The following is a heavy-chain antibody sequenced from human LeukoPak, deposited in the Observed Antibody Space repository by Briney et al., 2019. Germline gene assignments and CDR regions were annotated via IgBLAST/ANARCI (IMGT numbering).Heavy chain of an antibody. J-gene: IGHJ4*02. CDR2: IYTSGST. D-gene: IGHD3-3*01. CDR3: GRDEPTLWSGYDAPPLLDY. CDR1: GGSISSYY. V-gene: IGHV4-4*07. Sequence: SETLSLTCTVSGGSISSYYWSWIRQPAGKGLEWIGRIYTSGSTNYNPSLKSRVTMSVDTSKNQFSPKLNSVTGAGPAGFFFGRDEPTLWSGYDAPPLLDYWGQGTLVTVSS.